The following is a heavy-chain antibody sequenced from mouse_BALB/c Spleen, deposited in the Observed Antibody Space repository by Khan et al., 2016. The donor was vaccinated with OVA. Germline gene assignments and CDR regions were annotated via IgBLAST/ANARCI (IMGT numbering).Heavy chain of an antibody. V-gene: IGHV9-1*02. CDR3: ARISSYWYSDV. CDR1: GYTFTNYG. Sequence: QIQLVQSGPELKKPGETVKISCKASGYTFTNYGMNWVKQAPGKGLKWMGWINTYTGEPPYADDFKGRFVFSLDTSASTAYLQISNLKNEDMTTDFCARISSYWYSDVWGAGTTVTVSS. J-gene: IGHJ1*01. CDR2: INTYTGEP. D-gene: IGHD6-2*01.